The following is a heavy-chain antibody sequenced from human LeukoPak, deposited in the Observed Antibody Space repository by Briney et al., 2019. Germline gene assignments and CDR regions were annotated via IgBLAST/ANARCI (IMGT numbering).Heavy chain of an antibody. CDR1: GGTFSSYA. V-gene: IGHV1-69*01. CDR3: ASGPGTPKGIDY. Sequence: SVTVSCKASGGTFSSYAISWVRQAPGQGLEWMGGIITIFGTANYAQKFQGRVTITADESTSTAYMELSSLRSEDTAVYYCASGPGTPKGIDYWGQGTLVTVSS. CDR2: IITIFGTA. J-gene: IGHJ4*02. D-gene: IGHD1-26*01.